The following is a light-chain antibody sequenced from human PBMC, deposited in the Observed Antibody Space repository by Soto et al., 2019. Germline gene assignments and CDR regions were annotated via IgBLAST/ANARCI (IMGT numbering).Light chain of an antibody. CDR1: QSISSY. CDR2: AAS. J-gene: IGKJ5*01. V-gene: IGKV1-39*01. CDR3: QQSYSTIT. Sequence: IQMTQSPSSLSASVGDRVTITCRASQSISSYLNLYQQKPGKAPKLLIYAASSLQSGVPSRFSGSGSGTDFTLTISSLQPEDFATYYCQQSYSTITFGQGTRLEIK.